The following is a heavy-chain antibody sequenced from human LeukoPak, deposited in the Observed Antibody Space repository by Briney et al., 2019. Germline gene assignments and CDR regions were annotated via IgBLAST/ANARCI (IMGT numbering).Heavy chain of an antibody. V-gene: IGHV1-2*02. CDR3: ARLFGGYETGGVDY. J-gene: IGHJ4*02. CDR1: GYTFTGYY. Sequence: ASVKVSCKASGYTFTGYYMHWVRQAPGQGLEWMGWINPNSGGTNYAQKFQGRVTMTRDTSISTDYMELSRLRSDDTAVYYCARLFGGYETGGVDYWGQGTLVTVSS. D-gene: IGHD3-16*01. CDR2: INPNSGGT.